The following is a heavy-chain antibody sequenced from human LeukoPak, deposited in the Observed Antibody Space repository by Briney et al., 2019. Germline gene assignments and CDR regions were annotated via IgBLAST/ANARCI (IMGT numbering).Heavy chain of an antibody. J-gene: IGHJ5*02. D-gene: IGHD3-10*01. Sequence: ASVKVSCKASGYTFTSYGISWVRQAPGQGLEWMGWISAYNGNTNYAQKLQGRVTMTTDTSTSTAYMELRSLRSEDTAVYYCAREMDYGSGSYYNGDWFDPWGQGTLVTVSS. CDR3: AREMDYGSGSYYNGDWFDP. CDR2: ISAYNGNT. CDR1: GYTFTSYG. V-gene: IGHV1-18*01.